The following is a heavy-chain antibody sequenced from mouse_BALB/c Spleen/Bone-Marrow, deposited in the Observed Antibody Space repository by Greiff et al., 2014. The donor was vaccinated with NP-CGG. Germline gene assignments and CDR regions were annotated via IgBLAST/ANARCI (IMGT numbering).Heavy chain of an antibody. Sequence: DVQLQESGAELVKPGASVKLSCTASGFNIKDTYIHWVKQRPEQGLEWIGRIDPGSGGTKYDPKFQGKATTKADTSSNTAYVQLSSLTSEDTAVYYCARATPYYPLDYWGQGNSVTVSS. CDR1: GFNIKDTY. J-gene: IGHJ4*01. V-gene: IGHV14-3*02. CDR2: IDPGSGGT. CDR3: ARATPYYPLDY.